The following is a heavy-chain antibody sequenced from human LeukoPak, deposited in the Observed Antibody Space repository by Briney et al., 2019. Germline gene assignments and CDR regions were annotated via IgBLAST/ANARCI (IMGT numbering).Heavy chain of an antibody. CDR1: GGSISSYY. V-gene: IGHV4-59*01. J-gene: IGHJ5*02. CDR2: IYYSGST. D-gene: IGHD7-27*01. CDR3: ARKLGMSWFDP. Sequence: SETLSLTCTVSGGSISSYYWSWIRQPPGKGLEWIGYIYYSGSTNYNPSLKSRVTISVDTSKNQFSLKLSSVTAADTAVYYCARKLGMSWFDPWGQGTLVTVSS.